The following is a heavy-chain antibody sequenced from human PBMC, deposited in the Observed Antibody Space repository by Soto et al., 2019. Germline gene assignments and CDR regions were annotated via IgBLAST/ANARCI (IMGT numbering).Heavy chain of an antibody. D-gene: IGHD3-10*01. V-gene: IGHV4-4*02. CDR2: IYHSGST. CDR1: CGSISSSNW. J-gene: IGHJ3*02. Sequence: SETLSLTCAVSCGSISSSNWWSWVRQPPGKGLEWIGEIYHSGSTNYNPSLKSRVTISVDKSKNQFSLKLSPVTAADTAVYYCAREAHRGDGYNVGNAFDIWGQGTMVTVSS. CDR3: AREAHRGDGYNVGNAFDI.